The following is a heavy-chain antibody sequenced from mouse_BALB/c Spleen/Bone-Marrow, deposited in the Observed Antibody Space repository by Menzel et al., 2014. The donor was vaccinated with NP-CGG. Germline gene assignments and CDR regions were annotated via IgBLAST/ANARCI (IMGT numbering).Heavy chain of an antibody. CDR1: GFNIKDTY. CDR2: IDPANGNT. Sequence: EVQLQQSGAELVKPGASVKLSCTASGFNIKDTYMHWVKQRPDQGLEWIGRIDPANGNTKYDPKFQGKATITADTSSNTAYLQLSSLTSEDTAVYYCARTAPENFDYWGQGTTLTVSS. CDR3: ARTAPENFDY. J-gene: IGHJ2*01. V-gene: IGHV14-3*02. D-gene: IGHD1-2*01.